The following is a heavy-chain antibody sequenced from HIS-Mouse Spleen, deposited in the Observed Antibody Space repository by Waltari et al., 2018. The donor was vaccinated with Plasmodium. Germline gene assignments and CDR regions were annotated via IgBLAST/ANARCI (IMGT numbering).Heavy chain of an antibody. J-gene: IGHJ3*02. CDR1: GFTVSSNS. Sequence: EVQLVESGGGLIQPGGSLRLSCAASGFTVSSNSMSWVRQAPGKGLGGVSGIYSGGSTYYAESVKGRFTISRDNSKNTLYLQMNSLRAEDTAVYYCARGMKSSSSAFDIWGQGTMVTVSS. V-gene: IGHV3-53*01. D-gene: IGHD6-6*01. CDR2: IYSGGST. CDR3: ARGMKSSSSAFDI.